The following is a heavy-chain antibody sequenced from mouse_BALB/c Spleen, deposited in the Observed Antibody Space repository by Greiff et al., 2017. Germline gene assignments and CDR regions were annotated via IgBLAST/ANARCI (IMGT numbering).Heavy chain of an antibody. CDR1: GFAFNTYA. CDR3: VREGGYYAYAMDY. D-gene: IGHD2-3*01. Sequence: EVQLVESGGGLVQPKGSLKLSCAASGFAFNTYAMHWVCQAPGKGLEWVARIRSKSNNYATYYADSVKDRFTISRDDSQSMLYLQMNNLKTEDTAMYYCVREGGYYAYAMDYWGQGTSVTVSS. J-gene: IGHJ4*01. V-gene: IGHV10-3*03. CDR2: IRSKSNNYAT.